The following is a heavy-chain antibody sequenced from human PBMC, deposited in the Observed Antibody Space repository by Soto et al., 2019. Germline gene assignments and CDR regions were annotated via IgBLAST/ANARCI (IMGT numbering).Heavy chain of an antibody. CDR1: GFTFSSYW. V-gene: IGHV3-7*03. D-gene: IGHD3-10*01. CDR2: IKQDGSEK. Sequence: GGSLRLSCAAPGFTFSSYWMSWVRQAPGKGLEWVANIKQDGSEKYYVDSVKGRFTISRDNAKNSLYLQMNSLRAEDTAVYYCARDQRHLWFGELLDHYYYYYGMDVWGQGTTVTVSS. J-gene: IGHJ6*02. CDR3: ARDQRHLWFGELLDHYYYYYGMDV.